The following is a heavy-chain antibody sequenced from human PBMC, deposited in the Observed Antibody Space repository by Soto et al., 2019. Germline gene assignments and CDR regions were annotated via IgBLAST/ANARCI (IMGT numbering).Heavy chain of an antibody. J-gene: IGHJ6*02. V-gene: IGHV3-53*01. CDR2: IYSGGST. Sequence: AGGSLRLSCAASGFTVSSNYMSWVRQAPGKGLGWVSVIYSGGSTYYADSVKGRFTISRDNSKNTLYLQMNSLRAEDTAVYYCARARLYTALYGMDVWGQGTTVTVSS. CDR3: ARARLYTALYGMDV. CDR1: GFTVSSNY. D-gene: IGHD5-18*01.